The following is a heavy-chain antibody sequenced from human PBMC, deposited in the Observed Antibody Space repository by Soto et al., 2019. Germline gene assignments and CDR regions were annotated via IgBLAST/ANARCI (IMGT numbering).Heavy chain of an antibody. V-gene: IGHV3-23*01. CDR3: SYDTFGDKDF. Sequence: GGSLRLSCAASGFTFSSYAMSWVRQAPGKGLEWVSAISGSGGSTYYADSVKGRFTISRDNAKNTLYLQMNSLGVEDTALYYCSYDTFGDKDFWGQGTPVTVSS. D-gene: IGHD3-9*01. J-gene: IGHJ4*02. CDR1: GFTFSSYA. CDR2: ISGSGGST.